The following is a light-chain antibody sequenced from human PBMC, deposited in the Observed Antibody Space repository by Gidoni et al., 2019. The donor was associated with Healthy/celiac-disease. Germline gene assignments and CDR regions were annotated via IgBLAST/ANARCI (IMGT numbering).Light chain of an antibody. CDR2: WAS. J-gene: IGKJ1*01. V-gene: IGKV4-1*01. CDR1: QSVLYSSNNKNY. Sequence: DIVLTHSPYSLAVSLGESATINGKSSQSVLYSSNNKNYLAWYQQKPGQPPKLLIYWASTRESGVPDRFSGSGSGTEFTLTISSLQAEDVAVYYCQQKYSTPPTFGQGTKVEIK. CDR3: QQKYSTPPT.